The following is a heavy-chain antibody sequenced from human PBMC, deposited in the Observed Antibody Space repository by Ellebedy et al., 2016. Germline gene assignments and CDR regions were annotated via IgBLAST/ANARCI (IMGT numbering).Heavy chain of an antibody. CDR1: GYSFTSYW. CDR2: IDPSDSYT. D-gene: IGHD6-13*01. J-gene: IGHJ4*02. Sequence: GESLKISCKGSGYSFTSYWISWVRQTPGKGLEWMGRIDPSDSYTNYSPSFQGHVSISADQSSNTAYLQWRSLKASDTAMYYCARQNAHGTSWYSLDYWGQGTRVTVSS. V-gene: IGHV5-10-1*01. CDR3: ARQNAHGTSWYSLDY.